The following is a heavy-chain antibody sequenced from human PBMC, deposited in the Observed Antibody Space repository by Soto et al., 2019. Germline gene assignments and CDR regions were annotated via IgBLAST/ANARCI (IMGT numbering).Heavy chain of an antibody. CDR2: IKSKTDGGTT. V-gene: IGHV3-15*01. D-gene: IGHD3-9*01. CDR3: TTDGPPHVLRYLDPYYMDV. J-gene: IGHJ6*03. CDR1: GFTFSNAW. Sequence: GSLRLSCAASGFTFSNAWMSWVRQAPGKGPEWVGRIKSKTDGGTTDYAAPVKGRFTISRDDSKNTLYLQMNSLKTEDTAVYYCTTDGPPHVLRYLDPYYMDVWGKRTTVTVSS.